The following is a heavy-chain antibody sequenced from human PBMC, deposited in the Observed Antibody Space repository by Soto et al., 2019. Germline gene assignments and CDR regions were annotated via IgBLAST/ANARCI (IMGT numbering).Heavy chain of an antibody. CDR1: GFTFSSYA. CDR2: ISYDGSNK. CDR3: ARDLYYYDSSGYPDI. D-gene: IGHD3-22*01. J-gene: IGHJ3*02. V-gene: IGHV3-30-3*01. Sequence: QPGGSLRLSCAASGFTFSSYAMHWVRQAPGKGLEWVAVISYDGSNKYYADSVKGRFTISRDNSKNTLYLQMNSLRAEDTAVYYCARDLYYYDSSGYPDIWGQGTMVTVSS.